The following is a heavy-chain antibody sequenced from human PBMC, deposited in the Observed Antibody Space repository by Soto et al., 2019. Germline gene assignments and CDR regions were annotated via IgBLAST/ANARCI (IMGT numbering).Heavy chain of an antibody. CDR1: GYTFTNYA. J-gene: IGHJ4*02. Sequence: SVKVSTKVSGYTFTNYAMHWVRQAPGQRLEWMGWINAGNGNTKYSQKFQGRVTITRDTSASTAYMELSSLRSEDTAVYYCARSIVVVTALDYWGQGTLVTVSS. CDR3: ARSIVVVTALDY. V-gene: IGHV1-3*01. D-gene: IGHD2-21*02. CDR2: INAGNGNT.